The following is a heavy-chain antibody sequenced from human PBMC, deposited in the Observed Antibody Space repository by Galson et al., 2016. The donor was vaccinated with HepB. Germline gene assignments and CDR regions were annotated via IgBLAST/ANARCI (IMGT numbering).Heavy chain of an antibody. J-gene: IGHJ6*02. Sequence: SVKVSCKASGYTFTTYGISWVRQAPGQGLEWMGRISAYNGNTNYAQKLRGRVTMTTDTSTSTAYMELRSLRSDDTAVYYCARDPRKIRYQLLEIYYYYYAMDVRGQGTTVTVSS. CDR1: GYTFTTYG. V-gene: IGHV1-18*01. CDR2: ISAYNGNT. D-gene: IGHD2-2*01. CDR3: ARDPRKIRYQLLEIYYYYYAMDV.